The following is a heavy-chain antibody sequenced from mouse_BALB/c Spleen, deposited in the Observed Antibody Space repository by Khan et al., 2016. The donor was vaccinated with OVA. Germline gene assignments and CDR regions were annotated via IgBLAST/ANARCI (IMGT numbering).Heavy chain of an antibody. J-gene: IGHJ2*01. V-gene: IGHV3-2*02. Sequence: EVQLQESGPGLVKPSQSLSLTCTVTGYSITSDSAWNWIRQFPGNKLEGMGYIDYSGSTNYNPSLKSRISITRDTSKNQFFLQLNSVTTEDTATYYYARGLRYFDYWGQGTTLTVSS. CDR1: GYSITSDSA. CDR2: IDYSGST. CDR3: ARGLRYFDY. D-gene: IGHD3-1*01.